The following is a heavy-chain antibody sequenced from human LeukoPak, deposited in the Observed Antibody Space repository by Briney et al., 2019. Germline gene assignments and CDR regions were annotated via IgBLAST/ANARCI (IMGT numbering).Heavy chain of an antibody. CDR2: ISAYNGNT. CDR3: ARERFGGYYLDSSGYYSGY. V-gene: IGHV1-18*01. Sequence: ASVKVSCKASGYTFTNYGISWVRQAPGQGLEWMGWISAYNGNTNYAQKPQGRVTLTTDTSTSTAYMELRSLRSDDTAVYYCARERFGGYYLDSSGYYSGYWGQGTLVTVSS. CDR1: GYTFTNYG. J-gene: IGHJ4*02. D-gene: IGHD3-22*01.